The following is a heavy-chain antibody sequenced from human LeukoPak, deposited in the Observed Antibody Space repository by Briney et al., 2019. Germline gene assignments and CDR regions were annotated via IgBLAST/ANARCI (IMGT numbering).Heavy chain of an antibody. CDR2: IIPIFGTA. D-gene: IGHD1-7*01. CDR1: GGTFSSYA. V-gene: IGHV1-69*06. CDR3: TRGQSRDWNYVRFDP. Sequence: SVKVSCKASGGTFSSYAISWVRQAPGQGLEWMGGIIPIFGTANYAQKFQGRVTITADKSTSTAYMELSSLRSEDTAVYHCTRGQSRDWNYVRFDPWGQGTLVTVSS. J-gene: IGHJ5*02.